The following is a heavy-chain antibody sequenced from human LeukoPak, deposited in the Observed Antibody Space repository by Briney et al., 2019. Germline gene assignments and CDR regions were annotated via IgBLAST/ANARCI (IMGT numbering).Heavy chain of an antibody. V-gene: IGHV4-34*01. Sequence: SETLSLTCAVYGGSFSGYYWSWIRQPPGKGLEWIGEINHSGSTNYNPSLKSRVTISVDTSKNQFSLKLSSVTAADTAVYYCASGYCSGGSCYSHGGEDVWGQGTTVTVS. CDR3: ASGYCSGGSCYSHGGEDV. CDR1: GGSFSGYY. J-gene: IGHJ6*02. D-gene: IGHD2-15*01. CDR2: INHSGST.